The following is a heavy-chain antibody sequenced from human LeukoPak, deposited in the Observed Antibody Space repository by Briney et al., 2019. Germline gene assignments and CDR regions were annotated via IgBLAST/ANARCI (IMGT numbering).Heavy chain of an antibody. Sequence: SETLSLTCTVSGGSISSGDYYWSWIRQPPGKGLEWIGYIYYSGSTYYNPSLKSRVTISVNTSKNQFSLKLSSVTAADTAVYYCARDCSSTSCHLWWGQGTLVTVSS. D-gene: IGHD2-2*01. V-gene: IGHV4-30-4*01. CDR3: ARDCSSTSCHLW. CDR2: IYYSGST. J-gene: IGHJ4*02. CDR1: GGSISSGDYY.